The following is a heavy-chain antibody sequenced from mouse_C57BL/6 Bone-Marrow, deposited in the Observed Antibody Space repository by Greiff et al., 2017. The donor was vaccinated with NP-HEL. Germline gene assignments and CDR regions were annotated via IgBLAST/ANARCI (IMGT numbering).Heavy chain of an antibody. CDR1: GYTFTTYW. CDR3: ARKAYYGRSYEFAY. Sequence: VQLQQPGAELVKPGASVKLSCKASGYTFTTYWMQWVKQRPGQGLEWIGEIDPSDSYTNYNQKFKGKATLTVDTSSSPAYMQLSSLTSEDSAVYYCARKAYYGRSYEFAYWGQGTLVTVSA. J-gene: IGHJ3*01. D-gene: IGHD1-1*01. V-gene: IGHV1-50*01. CDR2: IDPSDSYT.